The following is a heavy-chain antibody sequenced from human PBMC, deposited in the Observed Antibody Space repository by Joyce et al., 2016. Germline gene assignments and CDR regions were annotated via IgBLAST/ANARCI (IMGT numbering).Heavy chain of an antibody. CDR1: GYILTKLS. CDR3: ATEYFDSGSYFDC. CDR2: FNAEDGET. J-gene: IGHJ5*01. V-gene: IGHV1-24*01. Sequence: QVQLVQSGTEVKKPGASVKVSCKVSGYILTKLSMHWVRQAPGKGIEWLGGFNAEDGETTYAQEFQGRVSMAEDTSTDTAYMELSSLTSEDTAVYYCATEYFDSGSYFDCWGQGTLVTVSS. D-gene: IGHD3-10*01.